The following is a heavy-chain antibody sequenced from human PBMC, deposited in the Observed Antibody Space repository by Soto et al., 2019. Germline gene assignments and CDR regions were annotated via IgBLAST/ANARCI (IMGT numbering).Heavy chain of an antibody. CDR3: ERHDSNGDFDF. Sequence: GESLKISCEASGYMFPIYHISWVRQMPGKGLEWVGKIDPTDSRTMYRPSSRARITISVDKSINTAYLEWGRLKASDTAMYYCERHDSNGDFDFCGQGTQVPVYS. D-gene: IGHD2-8*01. V-gene: IGHV5-10-1*01. CDR1: GYMFPIYH. CDR2: IDPTDSRT. J-gene: IGHJ4*02.